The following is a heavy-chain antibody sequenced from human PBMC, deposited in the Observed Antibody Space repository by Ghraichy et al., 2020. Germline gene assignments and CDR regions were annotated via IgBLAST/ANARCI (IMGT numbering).Heavy chain of an antibody. CDR1: GFTFSSYS. CDR2: ISSSSSYI. Sequence: LSLTCAASGFTFSSYSMNWVRQAPGKGLEWVSSISSSSSYIYYADSVKGRFTISRDNAKNSLYLQMNSLRAEDTAVYYCASGGDIVVVVVDAFDIWGQGTMVTVSS. CDR3: ASGGDIVVVVVDAFDI. J-gene: IGHJ3*02. V-gene: IGHV3-21*01. D-gene: IGHD2-15*01.